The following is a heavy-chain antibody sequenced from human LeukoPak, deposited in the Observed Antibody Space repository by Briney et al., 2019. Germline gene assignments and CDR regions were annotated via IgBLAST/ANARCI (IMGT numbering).Heavy chain of an antibody. J-gene: IGHJ4*02. D-gene: IGHD3-3*01. CDR2: ISGDGDRT. CDR3: ANVMDFWSGYYKSDY. V-gene: IGHV3-43*02. Sequence: GGSLRLSCAASGFTFDGHAMHWVRQAPGKGLEWVSVISGDGDRTYYADSVKGRFTVSRDNSKNSLFLQMNSLRTEDTALYYCANVMDFWSGYYKSDYWGQGTLVTVSS. CDR1: GFTFDGHA.